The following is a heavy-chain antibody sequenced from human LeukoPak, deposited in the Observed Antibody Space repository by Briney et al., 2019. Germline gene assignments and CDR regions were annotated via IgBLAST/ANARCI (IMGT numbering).Heavy chain of an antibody. V-gene: IGHV3-21*01. J-gene: IGHJ4*02. CDR3: VRGIFNSASPNLDY. CDR2: ISTTSAST. Sequence: GGSLRLSCAASGFIFGTYAMNWVRQAPGKGLEWVSSISTTSASTYYADSVRGRFTISRDNAKNSLYLQMNSLRAEDTAIYYCVRGIFNSASPNLDYWGQGSLVTVSS. D-gene: IGHD1-14*01. CDR1: GFIFGTYA.